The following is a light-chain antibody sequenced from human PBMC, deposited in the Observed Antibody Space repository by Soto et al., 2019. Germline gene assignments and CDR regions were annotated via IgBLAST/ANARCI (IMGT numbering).Light chain of an antibody. J-gene: IGLJ3*02. V-gene: IGLV4-69*01. CDR2: LNSDGRH. CDR1: SGHSSYA. Sequence: QLVLTQSPSASASLGASVKLTCTLSSGHSSYAIAWHQQQPEKGPRFLMKLNSDGRHSKGDGIPDRFSGSSSGTERYLTISSLQSEDEADYYCQTWDTGIRVFGGGTQLTVL. CDR3: QTWDTGIRV.